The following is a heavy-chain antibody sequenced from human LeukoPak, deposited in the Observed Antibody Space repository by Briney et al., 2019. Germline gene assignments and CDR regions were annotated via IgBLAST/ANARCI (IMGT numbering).Heavy chain of an antibody. J-gene: IGHJ5*02. V-gene: IGHV3-23*01. D-gene: IGHD5-12*01. Sequence: GGSLRLSCAASGFTFSSYAMSWVRQAPGKGLEWVSAISGSGGSTYYADSVKGRFTISRDDSKNTLYLQMNSLRAEDTAVYYCAKDLYGYVSNWFDPWGQGTLVTVSS. CDR2: ISGSGGST. CDR1: GFTFSSYA. CDR3: AKDLYGYVSNWFDP.